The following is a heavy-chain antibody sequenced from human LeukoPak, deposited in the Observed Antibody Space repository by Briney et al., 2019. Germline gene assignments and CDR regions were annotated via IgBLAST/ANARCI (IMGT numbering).Heavy chain of an antibody. J-gene: IGHJ6*03. V-gene: IGHV3-53*05. D-gene: IGHD3-10*01. CDR2: IYSGGST. CDR3: AKNIYGSGSYYYYYYMDV. Sequence: GGSLRLSCAASGFTVSSNYMSWVRQAPGKGLEWVSVIYSGGSTYYADSVKGRFTIPRDNSKNTLYLQMNSLRAEDTAVYYCAKNIYGSGSYYYYYYMDVWGKGTTVTVSS. CDR1: GFTVSSNY.